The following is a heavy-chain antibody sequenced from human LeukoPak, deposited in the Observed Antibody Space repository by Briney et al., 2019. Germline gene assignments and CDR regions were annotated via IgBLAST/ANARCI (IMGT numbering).Heavy chain of an antibody. CDR2: IKQDGSEK. J-gene: IGHJ4*02. CDR1: GFTFSSYW. CDR3: ARSFSILEWLPNYYFDY. D-gene: IGHD3-3*01. V-gene: IGHV3-7*01. Sequence: GGSLRLSCAASGFTFSSYWMSWVRQAPGKGLEWVANIKQDGSEKYYVDSVKGRFTISRDNAKNSLYLQMNSLRAEDTAVYYCARSFSILEWLPNYYFDYWGQGTLVTVSS.